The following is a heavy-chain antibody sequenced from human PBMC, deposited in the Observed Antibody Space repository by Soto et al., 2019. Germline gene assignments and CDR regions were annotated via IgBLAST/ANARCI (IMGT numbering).Heavy chain of an antibody. J-gene: IGHJ4*02. D-gene: IGHD5-12*01. CDR1: GFTVSSNY. Sequence: EVQLVESGGGLVQPGGSLRLSCAASGFTVSSNYMSWVRQAPGKGLEWVSVIYSGGSTYYADSVTGRFTISRDNSKNTLYLQMNSLRAEDTAVYYCANQRGGYDRDFDYWGQGTLVTVSS. CDR3: ANQRGGYDRDFDY. V-gene: IGHV3-66*01. CDR2: IYSGGST.